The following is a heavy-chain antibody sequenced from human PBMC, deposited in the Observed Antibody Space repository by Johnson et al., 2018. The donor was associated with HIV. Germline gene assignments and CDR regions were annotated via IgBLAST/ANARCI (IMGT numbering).Heavy chain of an antibody. D-gene: IGHD4-23*01. J-gene: IGHJ3*02. CDR2: INWNGGST. CDR3: AKDYHDDYGGNYHDAFDI. CDR1: GFTFSDYY. V-gene: IGHV3-11*01. Sequence: QVQLVQSGGGLVKPGGSLRLSCAASGFTFSDYYMSWIRQAPGKGLEWVSGINWNGGSTGYADSVKGRFTISRDNAKNTLYLQMNSLRVEDTAVYYCAKDYHDDYGGNYHDAFDIWGQGTMVTVSS.